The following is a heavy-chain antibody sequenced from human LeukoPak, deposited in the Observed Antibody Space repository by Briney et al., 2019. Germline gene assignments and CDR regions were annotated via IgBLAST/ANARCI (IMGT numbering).Heavy chain of an antibody. CDR3: ARDYPPVGATSPLDYYMDV. CDR2: IYHSGST. J-gene: IGHJ6*03. D-gene: IGHD1-26*01. Sequence: SETLSLTCTISGYSISSGYYWGWIRQPPGKGLEWIGSIYHSGSTYYNPSLKSRVTFSVDTSKNQFSLKLSSVTAADTAVYYCARDYPPVGATSPLDYYMDVWGKGTTVTISS. V-gene: IGHV4-38-2*02. CDR1: GYSISSGYY.